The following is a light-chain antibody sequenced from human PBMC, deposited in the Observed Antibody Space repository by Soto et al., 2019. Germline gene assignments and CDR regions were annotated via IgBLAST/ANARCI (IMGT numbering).Light chain of an antibody. J-gene: IGKJ1*01. Sequence: EIVMTQSPATLSVSPGARATLSCRASQSVGSSLSWYQQKPGQAPRLLFYGASNRATAIPDRFSGSGFGTDCTLTITRLEPEDVAVYYCQQYGDSPQTLGPGTKVDI. V-gene: IGKV3-20*01. CDR3: QQYGDSPQT. CDR1: QSVGSS. CDR2: GAS.